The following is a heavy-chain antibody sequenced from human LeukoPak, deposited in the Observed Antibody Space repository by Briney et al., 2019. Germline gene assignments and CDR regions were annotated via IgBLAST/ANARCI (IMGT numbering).Heavy chain of an antibody. Sequence: PGGSLRLSCAASGFTFSTAWMGWVRQVPGKGLEWVGRIKSKTDDGTTDYAAPVIGRFNISRDDSKNTLYLQMNSLKSEDTALYYCTTGGLWYVDYWGQGILGTVSS. V-gene: IGHV3-15*01. CDR1: GFTFSTAW. CDR3: TTGGLWYVDY. D-gene: IGHD6-13*01. J-gene: IGHJ4*02. CDR2: IKSKTDDGTT.